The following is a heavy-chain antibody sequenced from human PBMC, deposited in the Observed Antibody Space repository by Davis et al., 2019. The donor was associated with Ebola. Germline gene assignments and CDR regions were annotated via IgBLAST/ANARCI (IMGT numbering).Heavy chain of an antibody. CDR3: VRDTSHQLHHWLYYFYGMDV. Sequence: HTGRPLRPPCSPSGFPFNNYSMPWVRQPPGKGLDWVPRFTAVVITTSSADSVKGRFTISRDNPKNTLYLQMNSLRSENTAVDYCVRDTSHQLHHWLYYFYGMDVWGQGTTVTVSS. V-gene: IGHV3-74*01. CDR2: FTAVVITT. CDR1: GFPFNNYS. D-gene: IGHD2-2*01. J-gene: IGHJ6*02.